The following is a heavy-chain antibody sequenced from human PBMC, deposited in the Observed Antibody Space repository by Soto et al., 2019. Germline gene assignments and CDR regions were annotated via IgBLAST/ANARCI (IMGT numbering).Heavy chain of an antibody. CDR3: ARGDYGGPPGDA. CDR1: GESFSEYY. D-gene: IGHD4-17*01. Sequence: SETLSLTCAVDGESFSEYYWSWIRQPPGKGLEWIGENNHRGSSNYNPSLKSRVSIVVDSSKNQISLMLNSVTAADTAVYYCARGDYGGPPGDAWGQGTLVTVAS. CDR2: NNHRGSS. J-gene: IGHJ5*02. V-gene: IGHV4-34*01.